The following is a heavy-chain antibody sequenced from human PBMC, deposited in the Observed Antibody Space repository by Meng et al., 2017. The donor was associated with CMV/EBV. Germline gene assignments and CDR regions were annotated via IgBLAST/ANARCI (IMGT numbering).Heavy chain of an antibody. CDR3: ARGVEMATINYYGMDV. CDR2: IYYSGST. D-gene: IGHD5-24*01. CDR1: GGSISSYY. Sequence: SETLSLTCTVSGGSISSYYWSWIRQPPGKGLEWIGYIYYSGSTNYNPSLKSRVTISVDTYKNQFSLKLSSVTAADTAVYYCARGVEMATINYYGMDVWGQGTTVTVSS. V-gene: IGHV4-59*01. J-gene: IGHJ6*02.